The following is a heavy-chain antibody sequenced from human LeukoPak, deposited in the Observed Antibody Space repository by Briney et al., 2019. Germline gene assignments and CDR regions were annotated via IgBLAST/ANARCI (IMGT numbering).Heavy chain of an antibody. Sequence: GGSVKVSCKASGYTFTSYGISWVRQAPGQGLEWMGRIIPILGIANYAQKFQGRVTITADKSTSTAYMELSSLRSEDTAVYYCAGPRLHVGGMDVWGQGTTVTVSS. CDR2: IIPILGIA. V-gene: IGHV1-69*04. CDR1: GYTFTSYG. CDR3: AGPRLHVGGMDV. J-gene: IGHJ6*02. D-gene: IGHD4-11*01.